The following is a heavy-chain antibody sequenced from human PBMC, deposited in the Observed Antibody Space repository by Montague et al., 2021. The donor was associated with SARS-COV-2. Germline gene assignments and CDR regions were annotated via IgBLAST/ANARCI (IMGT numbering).Heavy chain of an antibody. CDR3: ARDIRDYVLREFDF. J-gene: IGHJ4*02. V-gene: IGHV3-7*01. CDR2: IKQDGSEK. D-gene: IGHD3-16*01. Sequence: LRLSCAASGFTFSNHWMSWVRQAPGKGLEWVANIKQDGSEKYXLDSVKGRFTVSRDNAKNSLYLRMSSLRAEDTAVYYCARDIRDYVLREFDFWGQGTLVYVSS. CDR1: GFTFSNHW.